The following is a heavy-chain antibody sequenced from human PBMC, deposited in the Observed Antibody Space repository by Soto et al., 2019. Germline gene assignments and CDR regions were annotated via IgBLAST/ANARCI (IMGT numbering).Heavy chain of an antibody. CDR2: IYYSGST. J-gene: IGHJ5*02. V-gene: IGHV4-31*03. Sequence: QVQLQESGPGLVKPSQTLSLTCTVSGGSISSGGYYWSWIRQHPGKGLEWIGYIYYSGSTYYNPSLESRVTGSVDTSKNQFSLKLSSVTAADAAVYYCAGVGVLLWFGASHPIWFDPWGQGTLVTVSS. D-gene: IGHD3-10*01. CDR1: GGSISSGGYY. CDR3: AGVGVLLWFGASHPIWFDP.